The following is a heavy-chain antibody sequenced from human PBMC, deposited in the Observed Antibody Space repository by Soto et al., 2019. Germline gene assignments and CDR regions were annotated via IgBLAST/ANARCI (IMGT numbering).Heavy chain of an antibody. Sequence: QVQLVESGGGVVQPGRSLRLSCAASGFTFSSYAMHWVRQAPGKGLEWVAVISYDGSNKYYADSVKGRFTISRDNYKNTLYLQMNSLRAEDTAVYYCARYTSDPHCGGDCRAKFGFDYWGQGTLVTVSS. D-gene: IGHD2-21*02. CDR3: ARYTSDPHCGGDCRAKFGFDY. CDR1: GFTFSSYA. J-gene: IGHJ4*02. CDR2: ISYDGSNK. V-gene: IGHV3-30-3*01.